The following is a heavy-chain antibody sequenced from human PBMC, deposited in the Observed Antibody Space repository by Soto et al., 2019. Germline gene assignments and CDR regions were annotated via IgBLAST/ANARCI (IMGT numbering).Heavy chain of an antibody. CDR2: ISPIFGTA. CDR1: GYTFTSYG. Sequence: SVKVSCKASGYTFTSYGISWVRQAPGQGLEWMGWISPIFGTANYAQKIQGQVTISADKSISTAYLQWSSLKASDTAMYYCARLFGGGSCYSCYYYGMDVWGQGTTVTVSS. J-gene: IGHJ6*02. V-gene: IGHV1-69*06. D-gene: IGHD2-15*01. CDR3: ARLFGGGSCYSCYYYGMDV.